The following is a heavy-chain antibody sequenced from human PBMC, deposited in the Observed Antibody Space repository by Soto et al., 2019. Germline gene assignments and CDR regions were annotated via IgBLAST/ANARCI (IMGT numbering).Heavy chain of an antibody. Sequence: VQLVQSGAEVKRPGASVKISCKASGDTLSTYYMHWARQAPGQGLEWMGIINPRSGKTNYPQKFKGRVTMTRDTSTTTGYMELSTLRSEDTAMYYCARGVGYSDSSGYPFDYWGQGTLVTVSS. CDR2: INPRSGKT. D-gene: IGHD3-22*01. CDR1: GDTLSTYY. V-gene: IGHV1-46*03. J-gene: IGHJ4*02. CDR3: ARGVGYSDSSGYPFDY.